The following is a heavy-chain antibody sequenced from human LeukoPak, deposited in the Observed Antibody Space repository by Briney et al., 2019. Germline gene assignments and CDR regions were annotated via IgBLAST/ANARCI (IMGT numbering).Heavy chain of an antibody. CDR3: ARFTGDDSSGFYDY. CDR2: ISGSGGST. Sequence: GGSLRLSCAASGFTFSSYAMSWVRQAPGKGLEWVSAISGSGGSTYYADSVKGRFTISRDNSKNTLHLQMNSLRAEDTAVYYCARFTGDDSSGFYDYWGQGTLVTVSS. CDR1: GFTFSSYA. J-gene: IGHJ4*02. D-gene: IGHD3-22*01. V-gene: IGHV3-23*01.